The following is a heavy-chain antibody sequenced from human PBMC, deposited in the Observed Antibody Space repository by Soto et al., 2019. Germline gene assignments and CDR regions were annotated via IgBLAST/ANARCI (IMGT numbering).Heavy chain of an antibody. CDR1: GFKQRGSA. V-gene: IGHV3-23*01. D-gene: IGHD5-18*01. Sequence: GRSMRVSCAASGFKQRGSAMRSKRQAPGEEREWVSVISGSGGSTYYADSVKGRFTISRDNSKNTLYLQRNSLRAEDTALYYCASCSYGLYYSCYSGMDVWGQGTTVTVSS. CDR3: ASCSYGLYYSCYSGMDV. CDR2: ISGSGGST. J-gene: IGHJ6*02.